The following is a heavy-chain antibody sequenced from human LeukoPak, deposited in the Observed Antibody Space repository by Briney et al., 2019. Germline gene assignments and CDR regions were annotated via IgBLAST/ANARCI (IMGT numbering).Heavy chain of an antibody. CDR1: GYTFTSYG. V-gene: IGHV1-69*05. CDR3: ARDIRRYCSSTSCYDAFDI. CDR2: IIPIFGTA. J-gene: IGHJ3*02. D-gene: IGHD2-2*01. Sequence: ASVTVSCKASGYTFTSYGISWVRQAPGQGLEWMGGIIPIFGTANYAQKFQGRVTITTDESTSTTYMELSSLRSEDTAVYYCARDIRRYCSSTSCYDAFDIWGQGTMVTVSS.